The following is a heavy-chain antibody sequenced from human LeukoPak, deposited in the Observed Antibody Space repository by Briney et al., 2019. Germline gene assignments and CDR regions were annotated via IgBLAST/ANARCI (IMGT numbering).Heavy chain of an antibody. CDR1: GFTFSSYA. CDR3: ARELAPGFVPAAPFDH. J-gene: IGHJ4*02. Sequence: PGGSLRLSCAASGFTFSSYAMHWVRQAPGKGLEWVAVISYDGSNKYYADSVKGRFTISRDNSKNTLYLQMNSLRAEDTAVYYCARELAPGFVPAAPFDHWGQGTLVTVSS. CDR2: ISYDGSNK. V-gene: IGHV3-30-3*01. D-gene: IGHD2-2*01.